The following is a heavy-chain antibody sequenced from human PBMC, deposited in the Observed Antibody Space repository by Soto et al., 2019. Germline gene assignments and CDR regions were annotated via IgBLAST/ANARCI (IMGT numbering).Heavy chain of an antibody. V-gene: IGHV3-53*01. J-gene: IGHJ3*02. CDR1: GLTVSGKKY. Sequence: GGSLRLSCAASGLTVSGKKYVAWVRQAPGKGLEWVSALYDVDGSFYSDSVKGRFTTSSDSSKTTVYLQMNSLRAEDTAVYYCAKVVTIFGVVSDAFDIWGQGTMVTVSS. CDR2: LYDVDGS. CDR3: AKVVTIFGVVSDAFDI. D-gene: IGHD3-3*01.